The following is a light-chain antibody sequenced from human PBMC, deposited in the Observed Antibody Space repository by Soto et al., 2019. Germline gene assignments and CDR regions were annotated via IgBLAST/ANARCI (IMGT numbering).Light chain of an antibody. CDR3: ASWDDSLNGVV. V-gene: IGLV2-14*01. J-gene: IGLJ2*01. CDR2: EVS. Sequence: QSALTQPASVSGSPGQSITISCTGTSTDVGDSNHVSWYQHHPGKAPKLIIYEVSYRPSGVSNRFSGSKSAYTASLTISGLQAEDEADYYCASWDDSLNGVVFGGGTKVTVL. CDR1: STDVGDSNH.